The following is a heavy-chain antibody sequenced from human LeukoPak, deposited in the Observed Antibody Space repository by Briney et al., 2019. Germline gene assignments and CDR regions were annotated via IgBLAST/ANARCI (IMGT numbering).Heavy chain of an antibody. J-gene: IGHJ4*02. CDR1: GFTFSSYA. V-gene: IGHV3-23*01. D-gene: IGHD2-21*02. CDR3: AKDPSIVVVTATTPVGY. CDR2: ISGSGGST. Sequence: PAGGSLRLSCAASGFTFSSYAMSWVRQAPGKGLEWVSAISGSGGSTYYADSVKGRFTISRDNSKNTLYLQMNSLRAEDTAVYYCAKDPSIVVVTATTPVGYWGQGTLVTVSS.